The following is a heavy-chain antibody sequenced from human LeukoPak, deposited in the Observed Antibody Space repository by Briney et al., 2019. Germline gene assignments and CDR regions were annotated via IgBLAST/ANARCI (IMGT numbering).Heavy chain of an antibody. D-gene: IGHD5-24*01. CDR3: ARDSGVATNRDY. CDR2: LYTSGST. J-gene: IGHJ4*02. CDR1: GASISSNY. Sequence: SETLSLTCTVSGASISSNYWSWIRQPAGKGLEWIGRLYTSGSTDYNPSLRSRVTISVDKSKNQFSLKLSSVTAADTALYYCARDSGVATNRDYWGQGTLVTVSS. V-gene: IGHV4-4*07.